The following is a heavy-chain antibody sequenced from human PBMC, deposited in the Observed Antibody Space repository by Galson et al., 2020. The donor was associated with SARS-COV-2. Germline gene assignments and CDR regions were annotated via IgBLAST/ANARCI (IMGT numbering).Heavy chain of an antibody. V-gene: IGHV5-51*01. J-gene: IGHJ4*02. CDR1: GYSFGRYW. CDR2: IYPGDSDS. D-gene: IGHD5-18*01. Sequence: KIGESLKISCQGSGYSFGRYWIGWVRQTPGKGLEWMGIIYPGDSDSRYSPSNQGRVTMSADASISTVYLQWHSLNISDTGVYFCARTDTAMVRLFDFWGQGTLVIVAS. CDR3: ARTDTAMVRLFDF.